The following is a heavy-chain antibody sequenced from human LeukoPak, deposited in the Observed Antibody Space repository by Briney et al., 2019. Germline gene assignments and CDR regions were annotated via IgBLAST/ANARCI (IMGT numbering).Heavy chain of an antibody. Sequence: ASVKVSCKASVGTFSSYAISWVRQAPGQGLEWMGRIIPILGIANYAQKFQGRVTITADKSTSTAYMELSSLRSEDTAVYYCARVGRIVGATTDFDYWGQGTLVTVSS. J-gene: IGHJ4*02. CDR2: IIPILGIA. V-gene: IGHV1-69*04. CDR3: ARVGRIVGATTDFDY. D-gene: IGHD1-26*01. CDR1: VGTFSSYA.